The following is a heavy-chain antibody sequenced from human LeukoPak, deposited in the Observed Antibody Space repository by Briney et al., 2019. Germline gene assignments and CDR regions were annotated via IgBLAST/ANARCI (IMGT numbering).Heavy chain of an antibody. Sequence: SQTLLLTCATSGDSVSSNSVTWNWIRQSPSRGLEWLGRTYYRSTWYNDYAVSERGRITVNPDTSKNQFSLHLNSVTPEDTAVYYCARRLTQYDCFDPWGQGILVTVSS. CDR2: TYYRSTWYN. J-gene: IGHJ5*02. V-gene: IGHV6-1*01. CDR1: GDSVSSNSVT. CDR3: ARRLTQYDCFDP. D-gene: IGHD2-2*01.